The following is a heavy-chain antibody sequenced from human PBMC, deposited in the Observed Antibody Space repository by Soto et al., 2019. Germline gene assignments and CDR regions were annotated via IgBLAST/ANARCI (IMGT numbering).Heavy chain of an antibody. CDR2: ISVSGGST. Sequence: QLLESGGGLVQPGGSLRLSCAASAFPFSTYAMSWVRRAPGKGLEWVSIISVSGGSTYSADSVKGRFTISRDNSKNTLYLQMDSLRADDTAVYYCAKLTKYSSSWHRNYYYYYGMDLWGQGTTDTVS. J-gene: IGHJ6*02. V-gene: IGHV3-23*01. D-gene: IGHD2-2*01. CDR3: AKLTKYSSSWHRNYYYYYGMDL. CDR1: AFPFSTYA.